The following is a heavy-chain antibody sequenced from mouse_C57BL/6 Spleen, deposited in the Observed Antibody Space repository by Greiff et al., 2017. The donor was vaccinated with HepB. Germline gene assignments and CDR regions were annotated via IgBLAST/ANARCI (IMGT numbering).Heavy chain of an antibody. V-gene: IGHV5-4*01. CDR1: GFTFSSYA. CDR3: AREAY. J-gene: IGHJ3*01. Sequence: EVKLVESGGGLVKPGGSLKLSCAASGFTFSSYAMSWVRQTPEKSLEWVATISAGGSYTYYPDKVKGRFTLSRDNAKNNLYLQMSHLKSEDTAMYYCAREAYWGQGTLVTVSA. CDR2: ISAGGSYT.